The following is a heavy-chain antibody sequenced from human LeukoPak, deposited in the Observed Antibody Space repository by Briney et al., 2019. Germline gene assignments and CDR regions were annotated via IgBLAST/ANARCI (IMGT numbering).Heavy chain of an antibody. V-gene: IGHV1-2*02. CDR3: ARSSKFDAFDI. CDR1: GYTFTGYY. J-gene: IGHJ3*02. CDR2: INPNSGGT. Sequence: EASVKVSCKASGYTFTGYYMHWVRQAPGQGLEWMGWINPNSGGTNYAQRFQGRVTMTRDTSISTAYMELSRLRSDDTAVYYCARSSKFDAFDIWGQGTMVTVSS.